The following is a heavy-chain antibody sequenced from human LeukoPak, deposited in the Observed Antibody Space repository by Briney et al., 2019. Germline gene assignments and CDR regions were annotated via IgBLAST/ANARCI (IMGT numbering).Heavy chain of an antibody. CDR1: GFTFSSYW. CDR3: ARDQKDIVVVPAATSNFYYYYYMDV. D-gene: IGHD2-2*01. Sequence: GSLRLSCAASGFTFSSYWMSWVRQAPGKGLEWVANIKQDGSEKYYVDSVKGRFTISRDNAKNSLYLQMNSLRAEDTAVYYCARDQKDIVVVPAATSNFYYYYYMDVWGKGTTVTVSS. J-gene: IGHJ6*03. V-gene: IGHV3-7*01. CDR2: IKQDGSEK.